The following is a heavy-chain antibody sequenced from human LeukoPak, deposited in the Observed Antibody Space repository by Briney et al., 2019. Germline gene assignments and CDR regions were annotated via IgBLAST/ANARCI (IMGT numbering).Heavy chain of an antibody. D-gene: IGHD4-17*01. Sequence: ASVKVSCKASGYSFTKYGISWVRQAPGQGLEWMGWISAYSGNTNYAPKLQDRVTMTTDTSTSTAYLEMRSLKSDDTAMYYCARVGATYGDPLEYDYWSQGTLVTVSS. CDR1: GYSFTKYG. CDR2: ISAYSGNT. J-gene: IGHJ4*02. V-gene: IGHV1-18*01. CDR3: ARVGATYGDPLEYDY.